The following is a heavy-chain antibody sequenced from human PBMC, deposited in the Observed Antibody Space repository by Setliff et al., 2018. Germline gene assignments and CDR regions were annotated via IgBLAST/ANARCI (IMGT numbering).Heavy chain of an antibody. Sequence: GGSLRLSCAASGFTFSSYWMNWVRQAPGKGLEWVSSISSSSSYIYYADSVKGRFTISRDNAKNSLYLQMNSLRAEDTAVYYCARDKLRFLENWFDPWGQGTLVTVS. CDR1: GFTFSSYW. CDR2: ISSSSSYI. V-gene: IGHV3-21*01. J-gene: IGHJ5*02. D-gene: IGHD3-3*01. CDR3: ARDKLRFLENWFDP.